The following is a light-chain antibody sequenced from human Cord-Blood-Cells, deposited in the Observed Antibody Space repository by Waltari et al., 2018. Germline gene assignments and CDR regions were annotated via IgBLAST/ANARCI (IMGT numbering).Light chain of an antibody. CDR3: QQYYSIFT. CDR1: QSVLYSSNNKNY. CDR2: WAS. J-gene: IGKJ4*01. V-gene: IGKV4-1*01. Sequence: DIVMTQSPDSLAVSLGERATINCKSSQSVLYSSNNKNYLAWYQQKPGQPPKLLIYWASTREAGVPDRFSDSGSGTDFTLTISSMQAEDVAVYYCQQYYSIFTFGGGTKVEIK.